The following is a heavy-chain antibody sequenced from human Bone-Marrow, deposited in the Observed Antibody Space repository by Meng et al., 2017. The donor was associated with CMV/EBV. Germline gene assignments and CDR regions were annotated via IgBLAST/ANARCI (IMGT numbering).Heavy chain of an antibody. CDR2: IRYDGSNK. J-gene: IGHJ4*02. V-gene: IGHV3-30*02. CDR3: ARDRGGYNTYYDFWSGYYLGY. Sequence: GESLKISCAASGFTFSSYGMHWVRQAPGKGLEWVAFIRYDGSNKYYADSVKGRFTISRDNSKNTLYLQMNSLRAEDTAVYYCARDRGGYNTYYDFWSGYYLGYWGQGTLVTGYS. CDR1: GFTFSSYG. D-gene: IGHD3-3*01.